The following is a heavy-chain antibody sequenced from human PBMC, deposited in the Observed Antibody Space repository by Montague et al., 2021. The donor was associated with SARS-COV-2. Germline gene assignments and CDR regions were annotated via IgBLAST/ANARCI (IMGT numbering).Heavy chain of an antibody. V-gene: IGHV3-33*05. CDR1: GFTFSSYG. D-gene: IGHD3-9*01. Sequence: SLRLSCAASGFTFSSYGMHWVRRAPGKGLEWVAVISYDGSNKYYADSVKGRFTISRDNSKNTLYLQMNSLRAEDTAVYYCARDLTYYDILTGYFAGSPHYYYCYGMDVWGQGTTVTVSS. J-gene: IGHJ6*02. CDR2: ISYDGSNK. CDR3: ARDLTYYDILTGYFAGSPHYYYCYGMDV.